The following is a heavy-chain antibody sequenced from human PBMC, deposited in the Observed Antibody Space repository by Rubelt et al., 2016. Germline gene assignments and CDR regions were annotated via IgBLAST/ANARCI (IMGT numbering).Heavy chain of an antibody. D-gene: IGHD6-6*01. J-gene: IGHJ4*02. CDR1: SYG. CDR2: ISAYNGNT. CDR3: ARAPQVSSSPGIDY. Sequence: SYGISWVRQAPGQGLEWMGWISAYNGNTNYAQKLQGRVTMTTDTSTSTAYMELRSLRSDDTAVYYCARAPQVSSSPGIDYWGRGTLVTVSS. V-gene: IGHV1-18*01.